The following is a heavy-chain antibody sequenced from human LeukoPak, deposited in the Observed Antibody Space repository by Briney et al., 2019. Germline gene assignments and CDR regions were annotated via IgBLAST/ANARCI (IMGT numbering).Heavy chain of an antibody. V-gene: IGHV4-34*01. CDR3: ARGPLRSFDP. Sequence: SETLSLTCAVYGGSFSGYYWNWIRQPPGKGLEWIGEINHSGTTNYNPSLKSRVTTSVDTSKNQFSLKVNSVTAADTAVYYCARGPLRSFDPWGQGALVTVSS. CDR1: GGSFSGYY. D-gene: IGHD4-17*01. CDR2: INHSGTT. J-gene: IGHJ5*02.